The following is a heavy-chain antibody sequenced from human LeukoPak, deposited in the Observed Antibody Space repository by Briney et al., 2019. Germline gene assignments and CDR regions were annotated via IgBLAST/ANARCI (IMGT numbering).Heavy chain of an antibody. J-gene: IGHJ4*02. Sequence: GGSLRLSCTASGFTFTNYGFHWVRQAPGKGLEWMSFIKSDGTDKLYADSVKGRFTISRDNSKNTLYLQMDSLRPEDTAVYYCTKGISTEDYRFFFWGQGALVTVSS. V-gene: IGHV3-30*02. D-gene: IGHD3-16*02. CDR1: GFTFTNYG. CDR2: IKSDGTDK. CDR3: TKGISTEDYRFFF.